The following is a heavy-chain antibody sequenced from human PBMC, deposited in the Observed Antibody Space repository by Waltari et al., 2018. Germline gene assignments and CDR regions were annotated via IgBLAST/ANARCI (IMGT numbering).Heavy chain of an antibody. V-gene: IGHV1-24*01. CDR1: GNTLTELS. CDR3: ASGLIIPGRFRLGY. Sequence: QVQLVQSGAEVKKPGASVKVSCKVAGNTLTELSMHWVRQGPGKGLEWMGGFDPEDGETIYAEKFQGRLTLTEDTPANTAYMELTSLTSEDTAVYYCASGLIIPGRFRLGYWGQGTLVTVSA. CDR2: FDPEDGET. D-gene: IGHD3-3*01. J-gene: IGHJ4*02.